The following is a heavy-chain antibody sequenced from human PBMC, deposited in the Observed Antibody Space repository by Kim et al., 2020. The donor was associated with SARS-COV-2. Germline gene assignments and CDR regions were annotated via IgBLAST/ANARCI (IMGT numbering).Heavy chain of an antibody. Sequence: GGSLRLSCAASGFTFSSYGMHWVRQAPGKGLEWVAVIWYDGSNKYYADSVKGRFTISRDNSENTLYLQMNSLRAEDTAVYYCALPYYYDSSGYFGMESNDAFDIWGQGTMVTVSS. J-gene: IGHJ3*02. CDR3: ALPYYYDSSGYFGMESNDAFDI. V-gene: IGHV3-33*01. CDR2: IWYDGSNK. D-gene: IGHD3-22*01. CDR1: GFTFSSYG.